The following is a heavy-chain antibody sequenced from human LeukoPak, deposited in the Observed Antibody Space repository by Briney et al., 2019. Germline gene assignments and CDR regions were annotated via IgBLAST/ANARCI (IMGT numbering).Heavy chain of an antibody. CDR2: IYYTGST. Sequence: SETLSLTCTVSGGCISRTYYWSWIRQPPGKGLEWIGYIYYTGSTNYNPSLKSRVTISVDMSKNQFSLNLTSVTAADTAVYYCARGNGDYFDYWGQGSLVTVSS. CDR1: GGCISRTYY. D-gene: IGHD1-1*01. V-gene: IGHV4-59*01. J-gene: IGHJ4*02. CDR3: ARGNGDYFDY.